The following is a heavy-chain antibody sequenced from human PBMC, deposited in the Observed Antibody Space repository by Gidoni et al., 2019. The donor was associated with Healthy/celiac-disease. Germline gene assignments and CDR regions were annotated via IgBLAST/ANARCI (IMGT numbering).Heavy chain of an antibody. V-gene: IGHV3-23*04. CDR3: AKPYDFWSGYLPADPNPGY. CDR2: ISGSGGST. Sequence: EVQLVASGGGLVQPGGSLRLSCAASGFTFSSYALSWVRQAPGKGLEWVSAISGSGGSTYYADSVKGRFTISRDNSKNTLYLQMNSLRAEDTAVYYCAKPYDFWSGYLPADPNPGYWGQGTLVTVSS. J-gene: IGHJ4*02. D-gene: IGHD3-3*01. CDR1: GFTFSSYA.